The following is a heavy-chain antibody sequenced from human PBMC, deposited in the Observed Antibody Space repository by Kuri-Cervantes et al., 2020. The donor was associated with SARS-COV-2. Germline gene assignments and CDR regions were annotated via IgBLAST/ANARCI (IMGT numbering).Heavy chain of an antibody. CDR1: GFTFSSYS. CDR2: IWYDGSNK. D-gene: IGHD3-9*01. Sequence: GGSLRLSCAASGFTFSSYSMNWVRQAPGKGLEWVAVIWYDGSNKYYADSVKGRFTISRDNSKNTLYLQMNSLRAEDTAVYYCARDPRAGYPYGMDVWGQGTTVTVSS. J-gene: IGHJ6*02. V-gene: IGHV3-33*08. CDR3: ARDPRAGYPYGMDV.